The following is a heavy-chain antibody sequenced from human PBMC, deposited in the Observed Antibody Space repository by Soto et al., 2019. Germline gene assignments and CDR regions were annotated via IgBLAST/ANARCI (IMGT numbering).Heavy chain of an antibody. D-gene: IGHD2-2*01. CDR2: ISSSSSYT. J-gene: IGHJ3*02. Sequence: PGGSLRLSXAASGFTFSGYYMNWIRQAPGKGLEWVSYISSSSSYTNYADSVKGRFTISRDNAKNSLYLQMNSLRAEDTAVYYCATWAPNCNSTSCYWDLTDAHAFDIWGQGTMVTVSS. CDR1: GFTFSGYY. CDR3: ATWAPNCNSTSCYWDLTDAHAFDI. V-gene: IGHV3-11*06.